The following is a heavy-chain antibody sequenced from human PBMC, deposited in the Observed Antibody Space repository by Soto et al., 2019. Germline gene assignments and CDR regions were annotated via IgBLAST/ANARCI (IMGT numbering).Heavy chain of an antibody. V-gene: IGHV3-23*01. Sequence: EVQLLESGGGLVQPGGSLRLACAASGFSFNSYAMVWVRQAPGKGLEWVSVISARGGSSYFADSVKGRFTISRDSSNNTLYLQMNSLRPEDTAVYYCASAHAFPAQSGPDLMPTFFDTWGQGTPVTVSS. J-gene: IGHJ4*02. CDR3: ASAHAFPAQSGPDLMPTFFDT. CDR2: ISARGGSS. D-gene: IGHD5-12*01. CDR1: GFSFNSYA.